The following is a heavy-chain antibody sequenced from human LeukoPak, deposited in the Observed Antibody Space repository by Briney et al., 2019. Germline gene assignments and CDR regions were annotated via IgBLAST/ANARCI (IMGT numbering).Heavy chain of an antibody. Sequence: SETLSLTCAVSGGSISSSNWWSWVRPPPGKGLEWIGEIYHSGSTNYNPSLKSRVTISVDKSKNQFSLKLSSVTAADTAVYYCASANGDYSNWFDPWGQGTLVTVSS. CDR2: IYHSGST. CDR1: GGSISSSNW. V-gene: IGHV4-4*02. D-gene: IGHD4-17*01. CDR3: ASANGDYSNWFDP. J-gene: IGHJ5*02.